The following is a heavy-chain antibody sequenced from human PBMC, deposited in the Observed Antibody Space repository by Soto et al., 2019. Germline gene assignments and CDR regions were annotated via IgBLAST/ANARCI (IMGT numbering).Heavy chain of an antibody. D-gene: IGHD6-19*01. CDR2: IYYSGST. V-gene: IGHV4-59*01. J-gene: IGHJ6*02. CDR1: GGSISSYY. CDR3: ARDSRSSGWGVYYYYGMDV. Sequence: PSETLSLTCTVSGGSISSYYWSWIRQPPGKGLEWIGYIYYSGSTNYNPSLKSRVTISVDTSKNQFSLKLSSVTAADTAVYYCARDSRSSGWGVYYYYGMDVWGQGTTVTVSS.